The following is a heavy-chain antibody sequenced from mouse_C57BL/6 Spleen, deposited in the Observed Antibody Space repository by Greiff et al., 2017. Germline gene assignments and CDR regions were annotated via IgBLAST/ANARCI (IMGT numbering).Heavy chain of an antibody. D-gene: IGHD2-5*01. J-gene: IGHJ1*03. CDR1: GYTFTRYG. CDR3: ARYYSNYRWYFDV. V-gene: IGHV1-81*01. CDR2: IYPRSGNT. Sequence: QVHVKQSGAELARPGASVKLSCKASGYTFTRYGISWVKQRTGQGLEWIGEIYPRSGNTYYNEKFKGKATLTADKSSSTAYMELRSLTSEDSAVYFCARYYSNYRWYFDVWGTGTTVTVSS.